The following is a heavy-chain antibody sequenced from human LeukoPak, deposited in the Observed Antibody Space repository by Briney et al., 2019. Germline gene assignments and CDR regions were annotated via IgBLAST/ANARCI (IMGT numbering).Heavy chain of an antibody. CDR2: ISGSGGGT. D-gene: IGHD5-24*01. CDR1: GFTSSSYA. CDR3: AKNRENYYYMDV. V-gene: IGHV3-23*01. J-gene: IGHJ6*03. Sequence: GGSLRLSCAASGFTSSSYAMNWVRQAPGKGLEWVSAISGSGGGTYYADSVKGRFTISRDNSKNTLYLQMNSLRAEDTAVYYCAKNRENYYYMDVWGKGTTVTVSS.